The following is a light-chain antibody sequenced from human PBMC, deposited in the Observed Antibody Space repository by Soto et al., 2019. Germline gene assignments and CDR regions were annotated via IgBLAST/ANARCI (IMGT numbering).Light chain of an antibody. CDR2: KAS. CDR3: QHYNCYSYT. Sequence: DIQMTQSPSTLSASVGDRVTITCRANQSISSWLAWYQQKPGKAPKLMIYKASSVESGVPSRFSGSGSGTEIPIIISSLQNDDFASYYWQHYNCYSYTFGQGTKLEIK. V-gene: IGKV1-5*03. J-gene: IGKJ2*01. CDR1: QSISSW.